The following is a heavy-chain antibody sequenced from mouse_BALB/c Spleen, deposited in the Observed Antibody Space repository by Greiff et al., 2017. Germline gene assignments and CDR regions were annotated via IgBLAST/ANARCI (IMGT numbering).Heavy chain of an antibody. CDR1: GFTFSSFG. J-gene: IGHJ4*01. D-gene: IGHD1-1*01. Sequence: EVNVVESGGGLVQPGGSRKLSCAASGFTFSSFGMHWVRQAPEKGLEWVAYISSGSSTIYYADTVKGRFTISRDNPKNTLFLQMTSLRSEDTAMYYCARSITTVVATRAMDYWGQGTSVTVSS. CDR3: ARSITTVVATRAMDY. CDR2: ISSGSSTI. V-gene: IGHV5-17*02.